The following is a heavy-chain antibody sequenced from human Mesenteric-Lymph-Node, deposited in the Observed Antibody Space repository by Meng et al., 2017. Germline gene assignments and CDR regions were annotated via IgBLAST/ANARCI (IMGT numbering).Heavy chain of an antibody. J-gene: IGHJ3*02. CDR2: IYTSGST. CDR3: ARGFYYYDSSGYQTGDAFDI. CDR1: AGSISSYY. Sequence: GSLRLSCTVSAGSISSYYWRWIRQPAGEGLEWIGRIYTSGSTNYNPSLKSRVTMSVDTSKNQFSLKLSSVTAADTAVYYCARGFYYYDSSGYQTGDAFDIWGQGAMVTVSS. D-gene: IGHD3-22*01. V-gene: IGHV4-4*07.